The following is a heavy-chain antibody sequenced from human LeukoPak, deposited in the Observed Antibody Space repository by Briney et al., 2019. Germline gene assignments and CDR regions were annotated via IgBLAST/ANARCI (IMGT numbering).Heavy chain of an antibody. D-gene: IGHD3-10*01. V-gene: IGHV5-51*04. CDR1: GYSFTSYW. Sequence: GESPQTSRQGSGYSFTSYWIGWVRQMPGKSVECVGIIYPGDPDPQCSPSLQREVHISADKPISTVYLQWSSVKASDTAMYYCAIGLSGSGIYRRHGMVAWGERTTVTVSS. CDR3: AIGLSGSGIYRRHGMVA. J-gene: IGHJ6*04. CDR2: IYPGDPDP.